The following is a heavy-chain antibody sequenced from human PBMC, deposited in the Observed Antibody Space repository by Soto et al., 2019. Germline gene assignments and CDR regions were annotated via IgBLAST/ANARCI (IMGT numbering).Heavy chain of an antibody. CDR1: GFTFSTYA. J-gene: IGHJ4*02. D-gene: IGHD3-10*01. CDR2: MSGSGGST. Sequence: EVQLLESGGGLVQPGGSLRLSCAASGFTFSTYAMSWVRQAPGKGLEWVSGMSGSGGSTYYADSVKGRFTISRDNSKNTLYLQMNSLRAEDTAVYYCMNLYSYGSGSYYKWGQGTLVIVSS. CDR3: MNLYSYGSGSYYK. V-gene: IGHV3-23*01.